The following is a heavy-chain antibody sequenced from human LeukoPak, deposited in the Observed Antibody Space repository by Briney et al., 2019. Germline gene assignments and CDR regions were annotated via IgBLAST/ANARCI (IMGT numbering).Heavy chain of an antibody. Sequence: GGSLRLSCAASGFTFSNYAMSWVRQAPGKGLEWVSVINYSGGSTYYADSVTGRFTISGDNSKNTLYLQMNSLRAEDTAVYYCAKDLSAMDHFDYWGKGTLVTVSS. CDR2: INYSGGST. D-gene: IGHD5-18*01. CDR3: AKDLSAMDHFDY. J-gene: IGHJ4*02. V-gene: IGHV3-23*01. CDR1: GFTFSNYA.